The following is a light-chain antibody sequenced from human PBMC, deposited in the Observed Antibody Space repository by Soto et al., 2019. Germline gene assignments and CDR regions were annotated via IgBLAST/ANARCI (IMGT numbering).Light chain of an antibody. Sequence: EIVMTQSPATLSVSPGERATLSCRSSQSVGSNLAWYQQKFGQAPRLLIYGASTRATDIPARFSGSGSETEFTLTISSLQSEDFAIYYCQQYNDWPPITFGQGTRLEI. J-gene: IGKJ5*01. CDR3: QQYNDWPPIT. CDR1: QSVGSN. V-gene: IGKV3-15*01. CDR2: GAS.